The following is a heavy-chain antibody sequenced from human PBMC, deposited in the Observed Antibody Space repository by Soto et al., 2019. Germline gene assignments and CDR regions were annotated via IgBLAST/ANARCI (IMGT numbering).Heavy chain of an antibody. V-gene: IGHV1-18*01. CDR1: GYTLTNYA. J-gene: IGHJ4*02. Sequence: QVQLVQSAAEVKKPGGSLKVSCKASGYTLTNYAISWVRQAPGQGPEWMGWINTYNGNSNYAQKFQGRVTMTTDTSTNTAYMELRSLTSDDTAVYYCARDCTGGSCFCIYWGQGTLVTVSS. CDR2: INTYNGNS. CDR3: ARDCTGGSCFCIY. D-gene: IGHD2-15*01.